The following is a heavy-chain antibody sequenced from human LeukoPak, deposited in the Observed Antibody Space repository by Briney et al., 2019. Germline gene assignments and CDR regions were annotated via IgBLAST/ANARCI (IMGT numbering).Heavy chain of an antibody. Sequence: SETLSLTCTVSGGSISSYYWSWLRQPPGKGLEWIGYIYYSGSTNYNPSLKSRVTISVDTSKNQFSLKLSSVTAADTAVYYCARDPSSGWTGDYYYGMDVWGQGTTVTVSS. CDR1: GGSISSYY. V-gene: IGHV4-59*01. CDR3: ARDPSSGWTGDYYYGMDV. J-gene: IGHJ6*02. CDR2: IYYSGST. D-gene: IGHD6-19*01.